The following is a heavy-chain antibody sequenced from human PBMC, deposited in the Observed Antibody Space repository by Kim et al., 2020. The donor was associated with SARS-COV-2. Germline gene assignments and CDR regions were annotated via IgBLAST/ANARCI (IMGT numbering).Heavy chain of an antibody. CDR2: ISGTSNHI. CDR3: VRKIRLSRPLTD. J-gene: IGHJ4*02. V-gene: IGHV3-21*01. CDR1: GFTFSTYY. Sequence: GGSLRLSCKASGFTFSTYYMNWVRQAPGKGLEWVSSISGTSNHIDYADSVKGRFTISRDNSDNSVFLQMNSLRVEDTAVYYCVRKIRLSRPLTDWGQGALV.